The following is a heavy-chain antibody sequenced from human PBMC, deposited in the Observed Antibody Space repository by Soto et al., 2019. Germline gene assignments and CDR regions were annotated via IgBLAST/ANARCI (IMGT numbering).Heavy chain of an antibody. CDR2: IYPDDSRT. J-gene: IGHJ3*02. CDR3: TRDLHYGGNSEDFDI. D-gene: IGHD4-17*01. V-gene: IGHV5-51*03. Sequence: VQLVQSGAEVKKPGESLKISCKGSEFSFTTYWIAWVRQMPGEGLKWMGIIYPDDSRTTYSPSFQGQVTISADKSINTAYLQWISLKASDTAMYYCTRDLHYGGNSEDFDIWGQGTRVTFSS. CDR1: EFSFTTYW.